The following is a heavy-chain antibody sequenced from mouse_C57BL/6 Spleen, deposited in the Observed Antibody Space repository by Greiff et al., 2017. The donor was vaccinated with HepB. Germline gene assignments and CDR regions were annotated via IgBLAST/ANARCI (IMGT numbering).Heavy chain of an antibody. D-gene: IGHD1-1*01. CDR3: VREGEGVLRPAWFAY. CDR1: GFTFNTYA. J-gene: IGHJ3*01. V-gene: IGHV10-3*01. Sequence: EVQLVESGGGLVQPKGSLKLSCAASGFTFNTYAMHWVRQAPGKGLEWVARIRSKSSNYATYYADSVKDRFTISRDDSQSMLYLQMNNLKTEDTAMYYCVREGEGVLRPAWFAYWGQGTLVTVSA. CDR2: IRSKSSNYAT.